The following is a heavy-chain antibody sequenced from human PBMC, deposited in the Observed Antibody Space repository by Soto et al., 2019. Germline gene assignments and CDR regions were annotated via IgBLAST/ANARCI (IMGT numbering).Heavy chain of an antibody. Sequence: ASVTVSCKASGYTFTGYYIRWVRQAPGQGLEWMGWINPNSGDTNYAQKFQGWVTMTRDTSISTAYMELSRLRSDDTAVYYCAREEAGTDYYYGMDVWAQGTTVTVSS. CDR2: INPNSGDT. J-gene: IGHJ6*02. D-gene: IGHD6-19*01. CDR3: AREEAGTDYYYGMDV. CDR1: GYTFTGYY. V-gene: IGHV1-2*04.